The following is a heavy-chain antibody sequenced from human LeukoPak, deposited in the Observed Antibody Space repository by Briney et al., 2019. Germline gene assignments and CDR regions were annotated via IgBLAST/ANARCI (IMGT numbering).Heavy chain of an antibody. CDR3: AKVPNWNYLWFDP. CDR1: GFTVSSNY. J-gene: IGHJ5*02. CDR2: IYSGGST. Sequence: PGGSLRLSCAASGFTVSSNYMSWVRQAPGKGLEWGSSIYSGGSTYHADSVKGRFTISRDNSKNTLYLQMNSVSAEDTAVYYCAKVPNWNYLWFDPWGQGTLVTVSS. D-gene: IGHD1-7*01. V-gene: IGHV3-53*01.